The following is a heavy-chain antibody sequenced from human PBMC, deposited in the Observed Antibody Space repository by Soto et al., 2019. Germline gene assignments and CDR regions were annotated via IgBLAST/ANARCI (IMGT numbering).Heavy chain of an antibody. D-gene: IGHD6-19*01. Sequence: PGGSLRLSCAASGFTFSSYAMSWVRQTPGKGLEWVSAISGSGGSTYYADSVKGRFTISRDNSKNTLYLQMNNLRAEDTAVYYCAKDQGMAVAGFDPWGQGTLVTVSS. CDR3: AKDQGMAVAGFDP. CDR1: GFTFSSYA. CDR2: ISGSGGST. V-gene: IGHV3-23*01. J-gene: IGHJ5*02.